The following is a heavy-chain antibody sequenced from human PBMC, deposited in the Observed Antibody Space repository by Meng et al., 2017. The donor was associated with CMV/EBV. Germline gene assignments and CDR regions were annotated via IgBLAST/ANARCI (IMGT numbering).Heavy chain of an antibody. CDR2: IYYSAST. V-gene: IGHV4-61*01. Sequence: SETLSLTCTVSGGSVSSGSYYWSWIRQPPGKGLEWIGYIYYSASTNYNPSLKSRVTISVDTSKNQFSLKLSSVTAADTAVYYCASRGGMDVWGQGTTVTVSS. J-gene: IGHJ6*02. CDR3: ASRGGMDV. CDR1: GGSVSSGSYY.